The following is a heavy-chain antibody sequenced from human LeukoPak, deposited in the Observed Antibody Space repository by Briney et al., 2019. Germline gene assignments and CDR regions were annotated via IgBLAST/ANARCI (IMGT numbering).Heavy chain of an antibody. D-gene: IGHD4-17*01. J-gene: IGHJ6*03. CDR3: ARRAYGDYVYYYYYMDV. Sequence: GGSLRLSCAASGFTFSSYAMHWVRQAPGKGLEWVAVISYDGSNKYYADSVKGRFTISRDNSKNALYLQMNSLRAEDTAVYYCARRAYGDYVYYYYYMDVWGKGTTVTVSS. V-gene: IGHV3-30*04. CDR1: GFTFSSYA. CDR2: ISYDGSNK.